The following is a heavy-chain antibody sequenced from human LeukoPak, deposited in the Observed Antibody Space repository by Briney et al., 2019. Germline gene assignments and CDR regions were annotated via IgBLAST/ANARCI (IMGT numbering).Heavy chain of an antibody. CDR3: ARSWPIAAAGTQGGWFDP. CDR2: IYYSGST. Sequence: KPSETLSLTCTVSGGSISSYYWSWIRQPPGKGLEWIGYIYYSGSTNYNPSLKSRVTRSVDTSKNQFSLKLSSVTAADTAVYYCARSWPIAAAGTQGGWFDPWGQGTLVTVSS. D-gene: IGHD6-13*01. J-gene: IGHJ5*02. CDR1: GGSISSYY. V-gene: IGHV4-59*01.